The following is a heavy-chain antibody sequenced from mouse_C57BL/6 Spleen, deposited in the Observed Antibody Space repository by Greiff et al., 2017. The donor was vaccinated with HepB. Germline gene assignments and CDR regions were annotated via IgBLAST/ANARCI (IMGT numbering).Heavy chain of an antibody. CDR1: GYSFTSYY. V-gene: IGHV1-66*01. CDR2: IYPGSGNT. Sequence: VQLQQSGPELVKPGASVKISCKASGYSFTSYYIHWVKQRPGQGLEWIGWIYPGSGNTKYNEKFKGKATLTADTSSSTAYMQLSSLTSEDSAVYYCARYDYDSFDYWGQGTTLTVSS. CDR3: ARYDYDSFDY. D-gene: IGHD2-4*01. J-gene: IGHJ2*01.